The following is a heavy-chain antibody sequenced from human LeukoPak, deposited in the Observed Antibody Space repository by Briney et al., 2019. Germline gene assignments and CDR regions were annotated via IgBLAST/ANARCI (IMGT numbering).Heavy chain of an antibody. CDR2: IYYSGST. CDR3: ARRSGSGSCGWDYYYYYMDV. Sequence: PSETLSLTCTVSGGSISSYYWSWIRQPPGKGLEWIGYIYYSGSTNYNPSLKSRVTISVDTSKNQFSLKLSSVTAADTAVYYCARRSGSGSCGWDYYYYYMDVWGKGTTVTISS. J-gene: IGHJ6*03. D-gene: IGHD3-10*01. V-gene: IGHV4-59*01. CDR1: GGSISSYY.